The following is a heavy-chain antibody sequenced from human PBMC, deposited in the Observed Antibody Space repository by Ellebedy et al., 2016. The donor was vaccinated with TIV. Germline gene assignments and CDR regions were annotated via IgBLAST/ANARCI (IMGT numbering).Heavy chain of an antibody. D-gene: IGHD3-10*01. CDR1: GFTFRNYA. J-gene: IGHJ4*02. Sequence: GESLKISCAASGFTFRNYAMTWVRQAPGKGLEWVAVISYDGSNKYYADSVKGRFTISRDNSKNTLYLQMNSLRAEDTAVYYCAREGWFGELPDYWGQGTLVTVSS. CDR3: AREGWFGELPDY. CDR2: ISYDGSNK. V-gene: IGHV3-30-3*01.